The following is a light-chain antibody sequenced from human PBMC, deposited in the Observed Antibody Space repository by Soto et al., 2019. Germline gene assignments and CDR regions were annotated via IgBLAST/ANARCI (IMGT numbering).Light chain of an antibody. CDR2: DAF. J-gene: IGKJ1*01. CDR3: QQYNSYST. Sequence: DIQMTQSPSTLSASVGDRVTITCRASQSISSWLAWYQQKPGKAPKLLIYDAFSLESGVPSRFSGSGSGTEFDLTISSLQPDDFATYYCQQYNSYSTFGQGTKVEIK. CDR1: QSISSW. V-gene: IGKV1-5*01.